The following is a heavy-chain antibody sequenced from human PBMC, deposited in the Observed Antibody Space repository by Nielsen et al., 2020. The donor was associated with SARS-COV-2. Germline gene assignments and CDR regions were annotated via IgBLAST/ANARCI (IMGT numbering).Heavy chain of an antibody. D-gene: IGHD6-13*01. CDR2: IWYDGSNK. V-gene: IGHV3-33*01. CDR1: GFTFSSYG. J-gene: IGHJ6*02. CDR3: ASELVPGYYGMDV. Sequence: GGSLRLSCAASGFTFSSYGMHWVRQAPGKGLEWVAVIWYDGSNKYYADSVKGRFTISRDNSKNTLYLQMNSLRAEDTAVYCCASELVPGYYGMDVWGQGTTVTVSS.